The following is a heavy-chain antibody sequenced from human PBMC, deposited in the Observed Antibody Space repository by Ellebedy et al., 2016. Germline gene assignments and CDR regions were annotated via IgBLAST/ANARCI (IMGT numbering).Heavy chain of an antibody. CDR1: GFTLKTYA. CDR2: LSGSGPKT. CDR3: AKHETDGDYYFDL. J-gene: IGHJ2*01. Sequence: GGSLRLXXAASGFTLKTYAMSWVRQAPGEGLEWVSTLSGSGPKTYYADSVQGRFTISRDNSKSTLYLQMNSLRAEDTAVYYCAKHETDGDYYFDLWGRGTPVTVSS. D-gene: IGHD2-21*01. V-gene: IGHV3-23*01.